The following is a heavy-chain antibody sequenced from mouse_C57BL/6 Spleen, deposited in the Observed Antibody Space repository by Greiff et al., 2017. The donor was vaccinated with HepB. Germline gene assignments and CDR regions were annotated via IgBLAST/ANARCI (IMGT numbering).Heavy chain of an antibody. V-gene: IGHV1-82*01. Sequence: QVQLQQSGPELVKPGASVKISCKASGYAFSSSWMNWVKQRPGKGLEWIGRIYPGDGDTNYNGKFKGKATLTADKSSSTAYMQLSSLTSEDSAVYFCARNYYGSSYDMDYWGQGTSVTVSS. J-gene: IGHJ4*01. CDR1: GYAFSSSW. CDR2: IYPGDGDT. CDR3: ARNYYGSSYDMDY. D-gene: IGHD1-1*01.